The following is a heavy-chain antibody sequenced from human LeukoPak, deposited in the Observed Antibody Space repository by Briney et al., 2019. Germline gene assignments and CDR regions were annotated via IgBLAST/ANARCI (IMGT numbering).Heavy chain of an antibody. J-gene: IGHJ6*03. Sequence: SVKVSCKASGGTFSSYAISWVRQAPGQGLEWMGRIIPILGIANYAQKFQGRVTITADKSTSTAYMELSSLRSEDTAVYYRARAGAARPTFYYYMDVWGKGTTVTVSS. CDR1: GGTFSSYA. V-gene: IGHV1-69*04. CDR3: ARAGAARPTFYYYMDV. CDR2: IIPILGIA. D-gene: IGHD6-6*01.